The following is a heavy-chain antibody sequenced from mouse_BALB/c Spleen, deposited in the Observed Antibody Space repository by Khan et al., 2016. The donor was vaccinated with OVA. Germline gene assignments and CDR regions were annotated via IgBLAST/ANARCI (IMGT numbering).Heavy chain of an antibody. CDR1: GYTFTDYY. J-gene: IGHJ3*01. CDR2: INPGSGNS. V-gene: IGHV1-77*01. CDR3: SREWGAWFAY. Sequence: QVQLKQSGAELARPGASVKLSCKASGYTFTDYYIDWVKQRTGQGLEWIGEINPGSGNSYYNEKFKGKVTLTADKSSNTAYVQLNSLTSDDSAVYFCSREWGAWFAYWGQGTLVTVSA.